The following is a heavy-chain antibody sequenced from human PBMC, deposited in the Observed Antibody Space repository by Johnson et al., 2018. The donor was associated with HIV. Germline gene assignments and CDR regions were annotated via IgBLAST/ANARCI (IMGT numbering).Heavy chain of an antibody. V-gene: IGHV3-9*01. CDR3: AKDRRAAAADAFDI. D-gene: IGHD6-13*01. Sequence: VQLVEYGGGLVQPGRSLRLSCAASGFTFDDYAMHWVRQAPGKGLEWVSGISWNSGSIGYADSVKGRFTISRDNAKNSLYLQMNSLRAEDTALYYCAKDRRAAAADAFDIWGQGTMVTVSS. CDR1: GFTFDDYA. CDR2: ISWNSGSI. J-gene: IGHJ3*02.